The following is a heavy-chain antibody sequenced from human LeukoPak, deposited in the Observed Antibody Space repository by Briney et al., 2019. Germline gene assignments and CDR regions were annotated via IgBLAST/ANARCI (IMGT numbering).Heavy chain of an antibody. D-gene: IGHD2-2*01. CDR2: IYSGGST. Sequence: GGSLRLSCAVSGITLSNYMSWVRQAPGKGLEWVSVIYSGGSTYYADSVKGRFTISRDNSKNTLYLQMNSLRAEDTAVYYCARDPIGVGWFDPWGQGTLVTVSS. V-gene: IGHV3-53*01. CDR1: GITLSNY. J-gene: IGHJ5*02. CDR3: ARDPIGVGWFDP.